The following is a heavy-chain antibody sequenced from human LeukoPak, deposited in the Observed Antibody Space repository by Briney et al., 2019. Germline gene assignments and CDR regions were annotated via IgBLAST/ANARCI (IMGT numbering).Heavy chain of an antibody. CDR1: GYSFISYW. CDR2: INPGDSDT. D-gene: IGHD3-3*01. V-gene: IGHV5-51*01. CDR3: ARHDYDFWSGYPADY. Sequence: GESLKISCKGSGYSFISYWIGWVRQMPGKGLEWMGIINPGDSDTRYSPSFQGQVTISADKSISTAYLQWSSLKASDTAMYYCARHDYDFWSGYPADYWGQGTLVTVSS. J-gene: IGHJ4*02.